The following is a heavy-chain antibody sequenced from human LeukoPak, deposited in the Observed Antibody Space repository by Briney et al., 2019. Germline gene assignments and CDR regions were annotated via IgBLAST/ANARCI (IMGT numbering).Heavy chain of an antibody. D-gene: IGHD2-2*01. J-gene: IGHJ5*02. CDR1: GGSISSGDYY. CDR3: ARERVVQWGHGFDP. CDR2: IYYSGST. V-gene: IGHV4-30-4*01. Sequence: PSQTLSLTCTVSGGSISSGDYYWSWIRQPPGKGLEWIGYIYYSGSTYYNPSLKSRVTISVDTSKNQFSLKLSSVTAADTAVYYCARERVVQWGHGFDPWGQGTLVTVSS.